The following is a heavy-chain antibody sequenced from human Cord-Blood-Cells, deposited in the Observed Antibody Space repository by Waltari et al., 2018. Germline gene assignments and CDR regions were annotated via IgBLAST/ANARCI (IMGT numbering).Heavy chain of an antibody. CDR2: IIPMFGTA. V-gene: IGHV1-69*01. CDR1: GGPFTSCA. Sequence: QAQLVQPVAEVKKPGSSVKVSCTASGGPFTSCAISWVRQAPGQGLEWMGGIIPMFGTANYTQKFQGRVTITADESTSTAYMELSSLRSEDTAVYYCAREGTGTFNWFDPWGQGTLVTVSS. D-gene: IGHD1-7*01. CDR3: AREGTGTFNWFDP. J-gene: IGHJ5*02.